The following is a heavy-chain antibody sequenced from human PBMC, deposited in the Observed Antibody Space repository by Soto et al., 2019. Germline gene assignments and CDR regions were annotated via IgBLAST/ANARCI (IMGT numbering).Heavy chain of an antibody. CDR1: GFTFGYYA. D-gene: IGHD3-22*01. CDR2: IRSKAYGGTT. Sequence: GGSLRLSCTASGFTFGYYAMSWFRQSPGKGLEWVGFIRSKAYGGTTEYAASVKGRFTISRDDSKSIAYLQMNSLKTEDTAVYYCTRVNYYDSSGYYWPWFDPWGQGTLVTVSS. CDR3: TRVNYYDSSGYYWPWFDP. V-gene: IGHV3-49*03. J-gene: IGHJ5*02.